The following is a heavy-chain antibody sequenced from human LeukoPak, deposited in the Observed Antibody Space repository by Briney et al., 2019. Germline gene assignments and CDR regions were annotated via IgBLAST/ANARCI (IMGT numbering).Heavy chain of an antibody. V-gene: IGHV5-51*01. CDR1: GYSFTSYW. CDR3: ARRADNMEYYDSSECWFDP. Sequence: GESLKISCKGSGYSFTSYWIGWVRQMPGKGLEWMGIIYPGDSDTRYSPSFQGQVTISAYKSISTAYLQWSSLKASDTAMYYCARRADNMEYYDSSECWFDPWGQGTLVTVSS. D-gene: IGHD3-22*01. J-gene: IGHJ5*02. CDR2: IYPGDSDT.